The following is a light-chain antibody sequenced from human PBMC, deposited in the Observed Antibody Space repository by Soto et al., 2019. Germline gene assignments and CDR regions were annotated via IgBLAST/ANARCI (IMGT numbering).Light chain of an antibody. J-gene: IGLJ2*01. Sequence: QSALTQPRSVSGSPGQSVTISCTGTSSDIGSYHFVSWYQQHPGKVPKLMIFDVSKRPSGVPDRFSGSKSGNTASLTISGLQAEDESDYYCCAFAGSSTWVVGGGTKVTVL. CDR2: DVS. CDR1: SSDIGSYHF. CDR3: CAFAGSSTWV. V-gene: IGLV2-11*01.